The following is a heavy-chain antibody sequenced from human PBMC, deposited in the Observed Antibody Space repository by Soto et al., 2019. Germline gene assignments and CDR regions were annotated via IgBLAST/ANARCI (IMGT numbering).Heavy chain of an antibody. Sequence: PGGSLRLACAASGFTFSIYAMSWVRQAPGKGLEWVSAISGSGGSTYYADSVKGRFTISRDNSKNTLYLQMNSLRAEDTAVYYCAKGKSSSWYVFDYWGQGTLVTVSS. CDR3: AKGKSSSWYVFDY. D-gene: IGHD6-13*01. J-gene: IGHJ4*02. CDR1: GFTFSIYA. CDR2: ISGSGGST. V-gene: IGHV3-23*01.